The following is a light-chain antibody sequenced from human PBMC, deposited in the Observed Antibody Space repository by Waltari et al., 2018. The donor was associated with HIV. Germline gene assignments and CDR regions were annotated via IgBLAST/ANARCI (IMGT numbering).Light chain of an antibody. J-gene: IGKJ2*01. CDR2: GAS. Sequence: EIVLTQSPGTLSLSPGERATLSCRASHTVSSSYLAWYQQKPGQAPRLLIYGASSRATGIPDRFSGSGSGTDFTLTISRLEPEDFAVYYCQQFGTSRYTFGRGTNLEIK. CDR1: HTVSSSY. V-gene: IGKV3-20*01. CDR3: QQFGTSRYT.